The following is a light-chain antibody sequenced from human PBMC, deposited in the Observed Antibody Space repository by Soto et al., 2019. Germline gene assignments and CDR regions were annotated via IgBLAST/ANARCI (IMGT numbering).Light chain of an antibody. Sequence: SVLTQSPAPLSLSPGERATLSCRASQSVSSSYLAWYQQKPGQAPRLLIYGASTRATGIPDRFSGSGSGTDFTLTISRLEPEDFAVYYCQQYNNWPRTFGQGTRLEIK. CDR1: QSVSSSY. CDR2: GAS. J-gene: IGKJ5*01. V-gene: IGKV3-20*01. CDR3: QQYNNWPRT.